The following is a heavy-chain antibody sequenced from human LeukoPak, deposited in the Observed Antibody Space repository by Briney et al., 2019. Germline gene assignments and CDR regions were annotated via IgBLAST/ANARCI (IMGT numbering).Heavy chain of an antibody. D-gene: IGHD3-22*01. CDR1: GGSISSGDYY. J-gene: IGHJ4*02. Sequence: PSQTLSLTCTVSGGSISSGDYYWSWIRQPPGKGLEWIGYIYYSGSTNYNPSLKSRVTISVDTSKNQFSLKLSSVTAADTAVYYCASGFDRGPYYFDYWGQGTLVTVSS. CDR2: IYYSGST. V-gene: IGHV4-61*08. CDR3: ASGFDRGPYYFDY.